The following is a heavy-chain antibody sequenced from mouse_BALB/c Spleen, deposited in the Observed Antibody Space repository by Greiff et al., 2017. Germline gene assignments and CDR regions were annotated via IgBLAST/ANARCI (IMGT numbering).Heavy chain of an antibody. V-gene: IGHV1S81*02. J-gene: IGHJ2*01. CDR1: GYTFTSYY. Sequence: VQLQESGAELVKPGASVKLSCKASGYTFTSYYMYWVKQRPGQGLEWIGEINPSNGGTNFNEKFKSKATLTVDKSSSTAYMQLSSLTSEDSAVYYCTRWDGYHHFDYWGQGTTLTVSS. CDR3: TRWDGYHHFDY. D-gene: IGHD2-3*01. CDR2: INPSNGGT.